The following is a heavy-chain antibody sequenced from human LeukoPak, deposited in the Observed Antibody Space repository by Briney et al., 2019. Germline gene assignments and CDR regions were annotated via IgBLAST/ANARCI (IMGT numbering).Heavy chain of an antibody. J-gene: IGHJ6*02. Sequence: GGSLRLSCAASGFIFSTCAMSWVRQAPGKGLEWVSGISGSGGSTYYADSVKGRFTISRDNSKNTLYLQMSSLRAEDTATYYCAKGYVSHYYYGMDVWGQGTTATVSS. CDR1: GFIFSTCA. V-gene: IGHV3-23*01. CDR2: ISGSGGST. D-gene: IGHD5-12*01. CDR3: AKGYVSHYYYGMDV.